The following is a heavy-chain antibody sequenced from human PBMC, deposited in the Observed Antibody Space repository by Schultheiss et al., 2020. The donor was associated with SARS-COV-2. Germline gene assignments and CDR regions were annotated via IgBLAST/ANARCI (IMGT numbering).Heavy chain of an antibody. CDR1: GFTFSSYA. Sequence: GGSLRLSCSASGFTFSSYAMHWVRQAPGKGLEWVSYISSSSSYTNYADSVKGRFTISRDNAKNSLYLQMNSLRAEDTAVYYCARDQTYYYGSGSLDYWGQGTLVTVSS. D-gene: IGHD3-10*01. CDR2: ISSSSSYT. J-gene: IGHJ4*02. V-gene: IGHV3-21*05. CDR3: ARDQTYYYGSGSLDY.